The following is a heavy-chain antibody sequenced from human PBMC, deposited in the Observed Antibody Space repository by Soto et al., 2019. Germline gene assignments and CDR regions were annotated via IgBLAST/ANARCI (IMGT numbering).Heavy chain of an antibody. D-gene: IGHD1-1*01. CDR2: INSDGSRT. J-gene: IGHJ5*02. CDR1: GFTFTSSG. Sequence: GGSLRLSCAASGFTFTSSGMHWVRQAPGKGLVWVSRINSDGSRTSYADSVKGRLTISRGNAKNTLYLQMNSLRAEDTAVYYCARVGTGSYNWFDPWGQGTLVTVSS. V-gene: IGHV3-74*01. CDR3: ARVGTGSYNWFDP.